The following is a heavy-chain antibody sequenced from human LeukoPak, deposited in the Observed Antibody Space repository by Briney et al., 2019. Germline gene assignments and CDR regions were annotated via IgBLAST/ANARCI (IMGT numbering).Heavy chain of an antibody. D-gene: IGHD4-17*01. J-gene: IGHJ3*02. CDR3: ASTVTTGAFDI. CDR2: MYTSGST. V-gene: IGHV4-61*02. CDR1: GGSISSGSYY. Sequence: PSETLSLTCTVSGGSISSGSYYWSWIRQPAGQGLEYIGRMYTSGSTNYNPSLKSRVTISVDTSKNQFSLKLSSVTAADTAVYYCASTVTTGAFDIWGQGTMVTVSS.